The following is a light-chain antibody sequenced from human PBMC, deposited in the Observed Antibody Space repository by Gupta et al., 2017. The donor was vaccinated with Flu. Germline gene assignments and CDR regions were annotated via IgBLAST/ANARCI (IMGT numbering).Light chain of an antibody. CDR3: CVSYAGGSFV. CDR2: EVN. Sequence: QSALTQPASVSGSPGQSITISCTGTSSDVGNYNLVSWYQHHPGKAPKLVIYEVNQRPSGISDRFSGSKSGNTASLTISGVQAEDEADYYCCVSYAGGSFVFGTGTKVTV. CDR1: SSDVGNYNL. J-gene: IGLJ1*01. V-gene: IGLV2-23*02.